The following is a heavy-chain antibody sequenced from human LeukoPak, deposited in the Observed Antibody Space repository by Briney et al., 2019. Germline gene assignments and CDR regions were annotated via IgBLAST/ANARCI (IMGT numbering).Heavy chain of an antibody. CDR3: ARRGVAGKGNWFDP. V-gene: IGHV4-4*07. J-gene: IGHJ5*02. CDR2: IYTSGST. Sequence: PSETLSLTCTVSGGSISSYYWSWIRQPAGKGLEWIGRIYTSGSTNYNPSLKSRVTMSVDTSKNQFSLKLSSVTAADTAVYYCARRGVAGKGNWFDPWGQGTLVTVSS. CDR1: GGSISSYY. D-gene: IGHD6-19*01.